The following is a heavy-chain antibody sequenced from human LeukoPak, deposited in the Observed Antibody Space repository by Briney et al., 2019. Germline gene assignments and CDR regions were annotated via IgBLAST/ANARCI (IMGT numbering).Heavy chain of an antibody. D-gene: IGHD5-12*01. J-gene: IGHJ4*02. CDR2: ISHDGTSK. Sequence: GGSLRLSCAASGFTFSNYGMHWVRQAPGKGLEWVAVISHDGTSKYYADSVKGRFTISRDNSKNTLYLQMNSLRAEDTAVYYCAKEQTHVSVATIDWGQGTLVPVSS. CDR3: AKEQTHVSVATID. CDR1: GFTFSNYG. V-gene: IGHV3-30*18.